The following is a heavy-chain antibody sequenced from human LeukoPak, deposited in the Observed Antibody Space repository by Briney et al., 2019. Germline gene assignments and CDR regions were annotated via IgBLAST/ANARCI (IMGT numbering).Heavy chain of an antibody. CDR3: ARHGSSYDSSAYYS. Sequence: GESLKISCMGSGSRFANYWIGWVRQMPGKGLEWMGIIYVGDSDTRYSPSFQGRVTISAVKSISTAYLQWSSLKASDTAMYYCARHGSSYDSSAYYSWGQGTLVTVSS. D-gene: IGHD3-22*01. CDR1: GSRFANYW. CDR2: IYVGDSDT. V-gene: IGHV5-51*01. J-gene: IGHJ4*02.